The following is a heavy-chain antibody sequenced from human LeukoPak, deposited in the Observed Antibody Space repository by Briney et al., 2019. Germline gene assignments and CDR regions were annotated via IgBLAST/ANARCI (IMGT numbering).Heavy chain of an antibody. Sequence: SETLSLTCTVSGVSVISSYWSWVRQPPGKGLEYIGFIHHSGDTKYNPSLKSRVTMSVDTSKSQFSLRLSSVTVADSAVYYCARHNGVSYLDYWAQGTLVTVPS. V-gene: IGHV4-59*02. CDR3: ARHNGVSYLDY. CDR2: IHHSGDT. J-gene: IGHJ4*02. D-gene: IGHD2-8*01. CDR1: GVSVISSY.